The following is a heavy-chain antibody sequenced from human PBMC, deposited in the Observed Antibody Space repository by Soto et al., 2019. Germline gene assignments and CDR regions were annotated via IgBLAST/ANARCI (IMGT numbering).Heavy chain of an antibody. J-gene: IGHJ5*02. CDR1: GGTFSSYA. CDR3: ARRYRSGWESWFDP. CDR2: IIPIFGTA. V-gene: IGHV1-69*12. Sequence: QVQLVQSGAEVKKPGSSVKVSCKASGGTFSSYAISWVRQAPGQGLEWMGGIIPIFGTANNAQKFQGRVTITADESTSTAYMELSSLSSEDTAVYYCARRYRSGWESWFDPWGQGTLVTVCS. D-gene: IGHD6-19*01.